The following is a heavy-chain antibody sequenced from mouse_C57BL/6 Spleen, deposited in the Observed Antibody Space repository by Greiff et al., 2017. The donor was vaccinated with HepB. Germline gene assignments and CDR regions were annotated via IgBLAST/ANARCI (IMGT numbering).Heavy chain of an antibody. CDR1: GYTFTSYG. Sequence: QVHVKQSGAELARPGASVKLSCKASGYTFTSYGISWVKQRTGQGLEWIGEIYPRSGNTYYNEKFKGKATLTADKSSSTAYMELRSLTSEDSAVYFCARWWDYDGDWYFDVWGTGTTVTVSS. J-gene: IGHJ1*03. V-gene: IGHV1-81*01. D-gene: IGHD2-4*01. CDR3: ARWWDYDGDWYFDV. CDR2: IYPRSGNT.